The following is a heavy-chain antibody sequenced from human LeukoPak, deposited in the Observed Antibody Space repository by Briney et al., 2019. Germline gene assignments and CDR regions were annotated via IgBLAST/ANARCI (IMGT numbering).Heavy chain of an antibody. Sequence: SETLSLTCAVYGGSFSGYYWSWIRQPPGKGLEWIGEINHSGSTNYNPSLKSRVTISVDTSKNQFSLKLSSVTAADTAVYYCARAVLPGYCSSTSCGRVWFDPWGQGTLVTVSS. D-gene: IGHD2-2*01. J-gene: IGHJ5*02. CDR3: ARAVLPGYCSSTSCGRVWFDP. CDR2: INHSGST. CDR1: GGSFSGYY. V-gene: IGHV4-34*01.